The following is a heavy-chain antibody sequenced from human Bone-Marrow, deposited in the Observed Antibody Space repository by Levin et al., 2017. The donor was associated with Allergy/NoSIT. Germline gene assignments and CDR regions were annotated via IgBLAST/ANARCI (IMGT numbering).Heavy chain of an antibody. CDR3: AREFAGTFAFDWFDP. V-gene: IGHV1-8*01. J-gene: IGHJ5*02. CDR1: GYSFINYD. D-gene: IGHD3-16*01. Sequence: ASVKVSCKASGYSFINYDINWVRQAPGQGLEWLGWVNPKSGNTGYAQKFQGRLTMTRDTSITTAYMELSSLSAEDTAVYYCAREFAGTFAFDWFDPWGQGTPVTVSS. CDR2: VNPKSGNT.